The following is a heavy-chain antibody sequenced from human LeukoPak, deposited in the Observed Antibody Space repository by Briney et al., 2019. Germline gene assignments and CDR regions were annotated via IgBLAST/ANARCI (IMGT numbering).Heavy chain of an antibody. CDR1: GFTFSSDE. Sequence: PGGSLRLSCAASGFTFSSDEMNWVRQAPGKGLEWVSYISSSGTTIYYAKSVKGRFTISRDNAKNSLFLQMNSLRAEDTAVYYCGAAYSGSSPFDYWGQGTLVTVSS. J-gene: IGHJ4*02. CDR3: GAAYSGSSPFDY. V-gene: IGHV3-48*03. D-gene: IGHD1-26*01. CDR2: ISSSGTTI.